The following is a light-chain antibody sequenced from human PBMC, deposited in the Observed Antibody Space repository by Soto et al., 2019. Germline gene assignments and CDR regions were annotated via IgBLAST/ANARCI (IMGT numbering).Light chain of an antibody. CDR2: RDN. CDR1: SSNIGSNY. Sequence: QSVLTQPPSASGTPGQRVTISCSGSSSNIGSNYVCWYQQLPGTAPKLLIYRDNQRPSGVPDRFSGSKSGTSASLAISGFRSEDEADYYCAAWDDSLSGRYVFGTGTKVTVL. V-gene: IGLV1-47*01. CDR3: AAWDDSLSGRYV. J-gene: IGLJ1*01.